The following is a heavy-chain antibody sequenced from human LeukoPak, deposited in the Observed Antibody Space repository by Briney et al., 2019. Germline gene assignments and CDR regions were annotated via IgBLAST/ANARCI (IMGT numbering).Heavy chain of an antibody. CDR3: ARGPSITMIRGGQWYYYMDV. Sequence: GGSLRLSCAASGFTFSDYYMSWIRQAPGKGLEWVSYISSSGSTIYYADSVKGRFTISRDNAKNSLYLQMNSLRAEDTAVYYCARGPSITMIRGGQWYYYMDVWGKGTTVTISS. V-gene: IGHV3-11*01. J-gene: IGHJ6*03. CDR1: GFTFSDYY. D-gene: IGHD3-10*01. CDR2: ISSSGSTI.